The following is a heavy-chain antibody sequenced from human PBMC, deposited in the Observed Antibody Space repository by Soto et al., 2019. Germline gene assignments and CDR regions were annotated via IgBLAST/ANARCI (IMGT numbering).Heavy chain of an antibody. CDR2: ISAYNGNT. CDR3: ARDYYDSSGYYSYYYYGMDV. J-gene: IGHJ6*02. V-gene: IGHV1-18*04. CDR1: GYTFTSYG. Sequence: ASVKVSCKASGYTFTSYGISWVRQAPGQGLEWMGWISAYNGNTNYAQKLQGRVTMTTDTSTSTAYMELRSLRFDDTAVYYCARDYYDSSGYYSYYYYGMDVWGQGTTVTVSS. D-gene: IGHD3-22*01.